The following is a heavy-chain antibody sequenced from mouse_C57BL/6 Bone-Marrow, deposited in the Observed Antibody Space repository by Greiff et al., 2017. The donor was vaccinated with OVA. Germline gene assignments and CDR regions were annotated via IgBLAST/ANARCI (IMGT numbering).Heavy chain of an antibody. V-gene: IGHV3-6*01. D-gene: IGHD2-5*01. CDR1: GYSITSGYY. J-gene: IGHJ2*01. CDR3: ARDDYSNYPDY. CDR2: ISYDGSN. Sequence: EVQLQESGPGLVKPSQSLSLTCSVTGYSITSGYYWNWIRQFPGNKLEWMGYISYDGSNNYNPSLKNRISITRDTSKNQFFLKLNSVTTEDTATYYCARDDYSNYPDYWGQGTTLTVSS.